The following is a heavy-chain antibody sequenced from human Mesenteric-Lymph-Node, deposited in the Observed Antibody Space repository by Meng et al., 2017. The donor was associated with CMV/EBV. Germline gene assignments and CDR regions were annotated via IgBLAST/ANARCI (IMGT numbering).Heavy chain of an antibody. V-gene: IGHV3-21*01. Sequence: GGSLRLSCVASGFTFSTYSMNWVRQAPGKGLEWVASISSSSTSIYYADSLKGRFTISRDNAQNTLYLQMNSLRAEDTAVYYCARDSSYYDILTGYYGHYYYGMDVWGQGTTVTVSS. CDR1: GFTFSTYS. CDR3: ARDSSYYDILTGYYGHYYYGMDV. D-gene: IGHD3-9*01. J-gene: IGHJ6*02. CDR2: ISSSSTSI.